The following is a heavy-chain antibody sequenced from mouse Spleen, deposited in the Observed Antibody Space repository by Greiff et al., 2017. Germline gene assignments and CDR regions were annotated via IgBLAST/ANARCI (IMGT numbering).Heavy chain of an antibody. CDR2: ISSGGSYT. J-gene: IGHJ1*01. CDR1: GFTFSSYG. V-gene: IGHV5-6*01. CDR3: ARQGGYYFDV. Sequence: EVKLMESGGDLVKPGGSLKLSCAASGFTFSSYGMSWVRQTPDKRLEWVATISSGGSYTYYPDSGKGRFTISRDNAKNTLYLQMSSLKSEDTAMYYCARQGGYYFDVWGAGTTVTVSS.